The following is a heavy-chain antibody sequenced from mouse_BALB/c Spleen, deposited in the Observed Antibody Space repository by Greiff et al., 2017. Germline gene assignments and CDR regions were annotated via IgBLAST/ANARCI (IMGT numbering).Heavy chain of an antibody. CDR3: ARRLLRGYFDY. V-gene: IGHV1-87*01. Sequence: QVQLKESGAELARPGASVKLSCKASGYTFTSYWMQWVKQRPGQGLEWIGAIYPGDGDTRYTQKFKGKATLTADKSSSTAYMQLSSLASEDSAVYYCARRLLRGYFDYWGQGTTLTVSS. J-gene: IGHJ2*01. CDR1: GYTFTSYW. CDR2: IYPGDGDT. D-gene: IGHD1-1*01.